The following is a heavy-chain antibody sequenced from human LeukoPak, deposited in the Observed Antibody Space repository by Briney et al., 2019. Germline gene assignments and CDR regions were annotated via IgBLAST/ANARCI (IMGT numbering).Heavy chain of an antibody. Sequence: GGSLRLSCAASGLSVSDAWMSWVRQAPGKGLEWVGRIKSRTAGGTTDYVASVKGRFTISRDDSKNTLYLQMNSLKTEDTAVYYCTGPPDWGQGTLVTVSS. CDR3: TGPPD. CDR2: IKSRTAGGTT. V-gene: IGHV3-15*01. J-gene: IGHJ4*02. CDR1: GLSVSDAW.